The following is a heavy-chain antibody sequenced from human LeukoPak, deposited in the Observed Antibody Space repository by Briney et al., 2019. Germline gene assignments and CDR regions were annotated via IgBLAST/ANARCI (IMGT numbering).Heavy chain of an antibody. CDR1: GFTFSSYG. V-gene: IGHV3-48*03. CDR3: ARDLRGLVSWFDP. D-gene: IGHD4-17*01. CDR2: ISSSGSTM. Sequence: GGSLRLSCAASGFTFSSYGMNWVRQAPGKGLEWVSYISSSGSTMYYADSVKGRFTISRDNAKNSLYLQMNSLRAEDTAVYYCARDLRGLVSWFDPWGQGTLVTVSS. J-gene: IGHJ5*02.